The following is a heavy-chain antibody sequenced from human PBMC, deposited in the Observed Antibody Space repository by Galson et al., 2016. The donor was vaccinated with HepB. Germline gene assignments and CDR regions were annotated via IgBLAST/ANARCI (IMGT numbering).Heavy chain of an antibody. CDR1: GDSVSSNTAA. CDR3: AREAMAAFGRNAAFDL. V-gene: IGHV6-1*01. Sequence: CAISGDSVSSNTAAWNWIRQSPSRGLEWLGRTYFRSRWFNDYAVSVETRITINADTSENQFSLQLSSLTADDTAVYYCAREAMAAFGRNAAFDLWGQGTMVTVSS. D-gene: IGHD6-13*01. J-gene: IGHJ3*01. CDR2: TYFRSRWFN.